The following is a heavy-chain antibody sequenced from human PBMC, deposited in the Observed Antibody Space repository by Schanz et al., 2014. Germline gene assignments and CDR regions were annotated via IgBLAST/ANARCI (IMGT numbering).Heavy chain of an antibody. Sequence: EVQLVESGGGLVQPRGSLRLSCAASEFSFSSFGMNWVRQAPGKGLEWVSYISSSSSTIYYADSVKGRFTISRDNAKNSLYLQMNSLRAEDTALYYCAKAKSGAHGAFDIWGQGTMVTVSS. D-gene: IGHD3-10*01. J-gene: IGHJ3*02. CDR2: ISSSSSTI. CDR3: AKAKSGAHGAFDI. CDR1: EFSFSSFG. V-gene: IGHV3-48*04.